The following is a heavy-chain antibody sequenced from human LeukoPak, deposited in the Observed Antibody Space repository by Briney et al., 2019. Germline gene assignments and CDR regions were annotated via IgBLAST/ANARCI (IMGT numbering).Heavy chain of an antibody. CDR2: ISSSSTTI. CDR1: GFTFSSYS. V-gene: IGHV3-48*01. Sequence: GGSLRLSCAASGFTFSSYSMFWVRQAPGKGREWVSYISSSSTTIYYADSVKGRFTISRDNAKNSLYLQMNSLRAEDTAVYYCAKEIVGIAAAGSDYWGQGTLVTVSS. D-gene: IGHD6-13*01. J-gene: IGHJ4*02. CDR3: AKEIVGIAAAGSDY.